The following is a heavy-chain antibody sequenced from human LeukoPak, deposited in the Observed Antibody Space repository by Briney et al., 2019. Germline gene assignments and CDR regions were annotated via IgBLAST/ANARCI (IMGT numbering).Heavy chain of an antibody. D-gene: IGHD2-2*01. CDR3: AKDGEDIVVVPAAIDYYYYGMDV. Sequence: GGSLRLSCAASGFTFSSYSMNWVRQAPGKGLEWVAVISYDGSNKYYADSVKGRFTISRDNSKNTLYLQMNSLRAEDTAVYYCAKDGEDIVVVPAAIDYYYYGMDVWGQGTTVTVSS. J-gene: IGHJ6*02. CDR1: GFTFSSYS. V-gene: IGHV3-30*18. CDR2: ISYDGSNK.